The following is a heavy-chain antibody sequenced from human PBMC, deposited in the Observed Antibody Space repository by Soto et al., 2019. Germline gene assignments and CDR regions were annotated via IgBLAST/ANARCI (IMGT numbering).Heavy chain of an antibody. J-gene: IGHJ4*02. Sequence: EVQLLESGGGLVQPGGSLRLSCAASGFTFSNYAMNWVRQAPGKGLEWISVISGSGGSTYYADSVKGRFTISRDNSKNTLYLQMNSLRAADTAVYYCANRASGSYFDYWSQGTLVTVSS. V-gene: IGHV3-23*01. D-gene: IGHD3-10*01. CDR2: ISGSGGST. CDR1: GFTFSNYA. CDR3: ANRASGSYFDY.